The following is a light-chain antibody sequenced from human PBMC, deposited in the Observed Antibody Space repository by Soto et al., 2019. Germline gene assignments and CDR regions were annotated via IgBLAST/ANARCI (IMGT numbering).Light chain of an antibody. V-gene: IGLV2-14*01. CDR3: SSFSSTSTIV. CDR2: EVS. J-gene: IGLJ2*01. Sequence: QSVLTQPAPVSGSPGQSITISCIGSSSDVGGYNYVSWYQHHPGRVPKPMIFEVSDRPSGVSSRFSGSKSGNTAYLTISGLQAEDEADYYCSSFSSTSTIVFGGGTKLTVL. CDR1: SSDVGGYNY.